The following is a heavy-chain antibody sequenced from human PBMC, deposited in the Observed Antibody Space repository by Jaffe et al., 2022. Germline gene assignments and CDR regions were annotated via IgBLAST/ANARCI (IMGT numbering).Heavy chain of an antibody. V-gene: IGHV1-8*01. CDR2: MNPNSGNT. Sequence: QVQLVQSGAEVKKPGASVKVSCKASGYTFTSYDINWVRQATGQGLEWMGWMNPNSGNTGYAQKFQGRVTMTRNTSISTAYMELSSLRSEDTAVYYCARGWVDYGDYVEFGYYYYMDVWGKGTTVTVSS. J-gene: IGHJ6*03. CDR1: GYTFTSYD. CDR3: ARGWVDYGDYVEFGYYYYMDV. D-gene: IGHD4-17*01.